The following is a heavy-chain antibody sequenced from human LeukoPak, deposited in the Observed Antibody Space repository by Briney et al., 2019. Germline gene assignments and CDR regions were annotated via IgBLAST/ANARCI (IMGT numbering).Heavy chain of an antibody. D-gene: IGHD6-19*01. Sequence: ASVKVSCKASGYTFTSYGISWVRQAPGQGLEWMGWISAYNGNTNYAQKLQGRVTMTTDTSTSTAYMELRSLRSDDTAVYYCARDIRRYSSGPLGAFDIWGQGTMVTVSS. CDR3: ARDIRRYSSGPLGAFDI. J-gene: IGHJ3*02. V-gene: IGHV1-18*01. CDR1: GYTFTSYG. CDR2: ISAYNGNT.